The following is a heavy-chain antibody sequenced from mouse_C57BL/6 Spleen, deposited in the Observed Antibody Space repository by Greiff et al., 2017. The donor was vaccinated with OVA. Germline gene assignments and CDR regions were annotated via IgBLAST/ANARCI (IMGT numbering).Heavy chain of an antibody. CDR2: ISSGGSYT. D-gene: IGHD1-1*01. CDR1: GFTFSSYG. V-gene: IGHV5-6*02. CDR3: ARHFITTVVANMDY. J-gene: IGHJ4*01. Sequence: EVMLVESGGDLVKPGGSLKLSCAASGFTFSSYGMSWVRQTPDKRLEWVATISSGGSYTYYPDSVKGRFTISRDNAKNTLYLQMSSLKSEDTAMYYCARHFITTVVANMDYWGQGTSVTVSS.